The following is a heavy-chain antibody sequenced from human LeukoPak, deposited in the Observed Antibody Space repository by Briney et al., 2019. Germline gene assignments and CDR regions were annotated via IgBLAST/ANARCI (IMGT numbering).Heavy chain of an antibody. V-gene: IGHV4-39*07. Sequence: PSETLSLTCTVSGGSISSSSYYWGWIRQPPGKGLEWIGSIYYSGSTYYNPSLKSRVTISVDTSKNQFSLKLSSVTAADTAVYYCARVVRGVIIYLDYWGRGTLVTVSS. J-gene: IGHJ4*02. CDR2: IYYSGST. CDR1: GGSISSSSYY. CDR3: ARVVRGVIIYLDY. D-gene: IGHD3-10*01.